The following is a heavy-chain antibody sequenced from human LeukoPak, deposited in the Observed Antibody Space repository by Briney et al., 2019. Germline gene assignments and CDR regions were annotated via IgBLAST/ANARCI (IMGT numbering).Heavy chain of an antibody. CDR3: ATGMYYYDSSGYYYCAFDI. J-gene: IGHJ3*02. D-gene: IGHD3-22*01. Sequence: MTSETLSLTCTVSGGSISSYYWSWIRQPPGKGLEWIGYIYYSGSTNYNPSLKSRVTISVDTSKNQFSLKLSSVTAADTAVYFCATGMYYYDSSGYYYCAFDIWGQGTMVTVSS. V-gene: IGHV4-59*01. CDR2: IYYSGST. CDR1: GGSISSYY.